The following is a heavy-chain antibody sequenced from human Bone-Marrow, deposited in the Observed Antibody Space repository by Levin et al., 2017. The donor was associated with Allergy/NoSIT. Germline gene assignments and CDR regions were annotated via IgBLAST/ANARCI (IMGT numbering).Heavy chain of an antibody. CDR2: IKLVTDGGTT. Sequence: PGGSLRLSCAASGLTFSSVWMTWVRQAPGKGLEWIGRIKLVTDGGTTDYAAPVRGRFTISRDDSRNMLYLQMNSLKTEDTALYYCATGDCGGGSCHAFDFWGQGTMVTVSS. CDR1: GLTFSSVW. J-gene: IGHJ3*01. V-gene: IGHV3-15*01. D-gene: IGHD2-15*01. CDR3: ATGDCGGGSCHAFDF.